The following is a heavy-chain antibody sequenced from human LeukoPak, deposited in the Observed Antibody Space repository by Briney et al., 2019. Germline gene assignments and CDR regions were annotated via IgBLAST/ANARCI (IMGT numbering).Heavy chain of an antibody. CDR3: ARGDYGPLYYYGMDV. Sequence: TGGSLRLSCAASGFTFSSYSMNWVRQAPGKGLEWVSYISSSSSTIYYADFVKGRFTISRDNAKNSLYLQMNSLRDEDTAVYYCARGDYGPLYYYGMDVWGQGTTATVSS. D-gene: IGHD4-17*01. V-gene: IGHV3-48*02. CDR1: GFTFSSYS. J-gene: IGHJ6*02. CDR2: ISSSSSTI.